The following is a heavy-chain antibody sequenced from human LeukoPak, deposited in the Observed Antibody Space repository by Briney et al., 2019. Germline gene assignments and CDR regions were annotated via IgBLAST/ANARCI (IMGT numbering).Heavy chain of an antibody. CDR1: GFTFNSYW. CDR3: ARYLVVHDGLDM. V-gene: IGHV3-30*03. Sequence: GGSLRLSCEASGFTFNSYWMHWVRQAPGKGLEGFALINFDATGKFYADSVKGRFTISRDNTKNTVSLQMSLLRLEDTVYYYCARYLVVHDGLDMWGHGTLVTVSS. D-gene: IGHD2-8*02. CDR2: INFDATGK. J-gene: IGHJ3*02.